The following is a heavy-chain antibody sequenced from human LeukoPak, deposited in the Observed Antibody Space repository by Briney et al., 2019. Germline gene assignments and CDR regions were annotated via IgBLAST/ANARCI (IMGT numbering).Heavy chain of an antibody. V-gene: IGHV4-59*01. Sequence: SETLSLTCTVSGGSISSYYWSWIRQPPGKGLEWIGYIYYSGSTKYNPSLQSRVTISVDTSKNQFSLKLSSVTAADTAVYYCARDAATGVLDYWGQGTLVTVSS. D-gene: IGHD7-27*01. CDR2: IYYSGST. J-gene: IGHJ4*02. CDR3: ARDAATGVLDY. CDR1: GGSISSYY.